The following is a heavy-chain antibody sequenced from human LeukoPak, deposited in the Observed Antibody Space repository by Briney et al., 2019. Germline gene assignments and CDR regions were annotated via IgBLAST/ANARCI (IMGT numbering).Heavy chain of an antibody. Sequence: GGSLRLSCAASGFTFSSYWMHWVRQAPGKGLVWVSRINSDGSSTSYADSVKGRFTISRDNAKNTLYLQMNSLRAEDTAVYYCAKVIYSGYNDYWGQETLVTVSS. CDR1: GFTFSSYW. D-gene: IGHD5-12*01. CDR2: INSDGSST. V-gene: IGHV3-74*01. J-gene: IGHJ4*02. CDR3: AKVIYSGYNDY.